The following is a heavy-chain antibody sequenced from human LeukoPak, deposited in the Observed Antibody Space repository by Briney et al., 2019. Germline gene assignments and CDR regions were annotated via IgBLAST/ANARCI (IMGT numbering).Heavy chain of an antibody. CDR1: GGTFSSYA. CDR2: IIPIFGTA. J-gene: IGHJ5*02. CDR3: ARSTDYGDDSLLEFGFDP. Sequence: SVKVSCKASGGTFSSYAISWVRQAPGQGLEWMGRIIPIFGTANYAQKFQGRVTITTDESTSTAYMGLSSLRSEDTAVYYCARSTDYGDDSLLEFGFDPWGQGTLVTVSS. V-gene: IGHV1-69*05. D-gene: IGHD4-17*01.